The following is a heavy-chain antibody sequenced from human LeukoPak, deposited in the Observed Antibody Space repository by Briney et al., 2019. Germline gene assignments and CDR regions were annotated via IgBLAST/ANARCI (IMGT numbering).Heavy chain of an antibody. CDR1: GFTVSSNY. J-gene: IGHJ3*02. D-gene: IGHD3-22*01. CDR2: IYSGGST. V-gene: IGHV3-53*01. Sequence: GGSLRLSCAASGFTVSSNYMSWVRQAPGKGLEWVSVIYSGGSTYYADSVKGRFTTSRDNSKNTLYLQMNSLRAEDTAVYYCAGDYSGYYLSDAFDIWGQGTMVTVSS. CDR3: AGDYSGYYLSDAFDI.